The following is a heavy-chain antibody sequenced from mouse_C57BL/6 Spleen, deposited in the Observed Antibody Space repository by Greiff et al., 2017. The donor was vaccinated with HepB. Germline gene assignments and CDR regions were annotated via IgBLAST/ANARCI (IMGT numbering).Heavy chain of an antibody. J-gene: IGHJ4*01. CDR1: GYSFTGYF. CDR2: INPYNGDT. V-gene: IGHV1-20*01. D-gene: IGHD1-1*01. CDR3: AREGVVAPYYYAMDY. Sequence: EVMLVESGPELVKPGDSVKISCKASGYSFTGYFMNWVMQSHGKSLEWIGRINPYNGDTFYNQKFKGKATLTVDKSSSTAHMELRSLTSEDSAVYYCAREGVVAPYYYAMDYWGQGTSVTVSS.